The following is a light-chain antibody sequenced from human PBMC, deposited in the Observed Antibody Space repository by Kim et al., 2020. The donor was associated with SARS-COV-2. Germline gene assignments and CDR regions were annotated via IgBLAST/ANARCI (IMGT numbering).Light chain of an antibody. CDR2: GAS. V-gene: IGKV3-15*01. J-gene: IGKJ2*01. CDR3: QQYNSWPMFT. Sequence: VSPGERATLACRASQSVSGNLAWYHQKPGQAPRLLIYGASTRDTGIPARFSGSGSGTEFTLTISSLQSEDFAVYYCQQYNSWPMFTFGQGTKLEI. CDR1: QSVSGN.